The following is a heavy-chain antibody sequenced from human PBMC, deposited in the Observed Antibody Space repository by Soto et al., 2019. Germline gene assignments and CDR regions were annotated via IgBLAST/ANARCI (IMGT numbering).Heavy chain of an antibody. CDR1: GGSISSGGYS. J-gene: IGHJ6*02. V-gene: IGHV4-30-2*01. CDR3: ARDYSNSYYYGMDV. CDR2: IYHSGST. D-gene: IGHD4-4*01. Sequence: KPSETLSLTCAVSGGSISSGGYSWSWIRQPPGKGLEWIGYIYHSGSTYYNPSLKSRVTISVDRSKNQFSLKLSSVTAADTAVYYCARDYSNSYYYGMDVWGPGTTVTVSS.